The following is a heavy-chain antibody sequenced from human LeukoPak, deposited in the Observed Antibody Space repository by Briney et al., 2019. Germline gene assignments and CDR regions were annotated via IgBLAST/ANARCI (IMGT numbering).Heavy chain of an antibody. J-gene: IGHJ3*02. CDR1: GFTFSSYA. Sequence: PGGSLRLSCAASGFTFSSYAMHWVRQAPGKGLEYVSAISSNGGSTYYANSVKGRFTISRDNSKNTLYLQMGSLRAEDMAVYYCAIAAASYDAFDIWGQGTMVTVSS. D-gene: IGHD6-13*01. CDR3: AIAAASYDAFDI. V-gene: IGHV3-64*01. CDR2: ISSNGGST.